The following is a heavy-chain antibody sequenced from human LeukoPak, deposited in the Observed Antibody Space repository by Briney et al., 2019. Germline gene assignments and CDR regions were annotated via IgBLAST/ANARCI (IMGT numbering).Heavy chain of an antibody. D-gene: IGHD3-10*01. CDR2: ISGSGGST. J-gene: IGHJ4*02. CDR3: ATRHGSGSLDY. Sequence: GGSLRLSCAASGFTFSSYAMSWVRQAPGKGLEWVSVISGSGGSTYYADSVKGRFTISRDNSKNTLYLQMNSLRAEDTAVYYCATRHGSGSLDYWGQGTLVTVSS. CDR1: GFTFSSYA. V-gene: IGHV3-23*01.